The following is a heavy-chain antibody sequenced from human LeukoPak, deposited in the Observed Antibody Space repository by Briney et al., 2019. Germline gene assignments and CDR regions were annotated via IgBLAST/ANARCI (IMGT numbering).Heavy chain of an antibody. CDR2: INPNSGGT. V-gene: IGHV1-2*02. CDR1: GGTFSSYA. Sequence: ASVKVSCKASGGTFSSYAISWVRQAPGQGLEWMGWINPNSGGTNYAQKFQGRVTMTRDTSISTAYMELSRLRSDDTAVYYCARGRASQGWFDPWGQGTLVTVSS. J-gene: IGHJ5*02. CDR3: ARGRASQGWFDP.